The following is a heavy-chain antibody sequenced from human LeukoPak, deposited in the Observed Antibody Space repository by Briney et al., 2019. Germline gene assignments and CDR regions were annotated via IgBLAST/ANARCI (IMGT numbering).Heavy chain of an antibody. CDR2: MYTGGST. CDR3: ARAPFYYDSSGYPYFDG. V-gene: IGHV3-53*01. J-gene: IGHJ4*02. CDR1: GFTISTNY. Sequence: GGSLRLSCAASGFTISTNYMSWVRQAPGKGLEWVSVMYTGGSTYYADSVKGRSTISRDNSKNTLYLQMNSLRAEDTALYYCARAPFYYDSSGYPYFDGWGQGTLVTVSS. D-gene: IGHD3-22*01.